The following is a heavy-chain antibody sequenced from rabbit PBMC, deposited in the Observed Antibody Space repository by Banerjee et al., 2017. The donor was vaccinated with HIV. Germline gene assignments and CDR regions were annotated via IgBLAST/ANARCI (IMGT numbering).Heavy chain of an antibody. CDR1: GFSFSGDYD. CDR2: IYAGSSGST. CDR3: ARSYDSSFGATYDFLFNL. D-gene: IGHD4-1*01. V-gene: IGHV1S45*01. J-gene: IGHJ4*01. Sequence: QEQLEESGGDLVKPEGSLTLTCTASGFSFSGDYDMCWVRQAPGKGLEWIACIYAGSSGSTYYASWAKGRFTISKTSSTTVTLQMTSLTAADTATYFCARSYDSSFGATYDFLFNLWGQGTLVTVS.